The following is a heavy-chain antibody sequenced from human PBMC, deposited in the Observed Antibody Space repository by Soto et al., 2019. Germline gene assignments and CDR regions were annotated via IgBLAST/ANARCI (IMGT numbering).Heavy chain of an antibody. J-gene: IGHJ4*02. Sequence: GASVKVSCKASGGTFSSYTISWVRQAPGQGLEWMGRIIPILGIANYAQKFQGRVTITADKSTSTAYMELSSLRSEDTAVYYCARGKPRYCSSTSCPLDYWGQETLVTVSS. CDR2: IIPILGIA. V-gene: IGHV1-69*02. D-gene: IGHD2-2*01. CDR1: GGTFSSYT. CDR3: ARGKPRYCSSTSCPLDY.